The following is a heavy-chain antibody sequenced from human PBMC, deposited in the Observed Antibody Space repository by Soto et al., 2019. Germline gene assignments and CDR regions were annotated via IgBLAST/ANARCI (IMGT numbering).Heavy chain of an antibody. Sequence: QVQLVQSGAEVKMPGASVKVSCKASGYTFTSFDINWVRQVTGQGLEWMGWMSTNSGNTGCAQKFQARLTMTRNTSISAAYMELSSLRSEDTAVYYCAIRHDGRQSTMDVWGQGTTVTVSS. CDR1: GYTFTSFD. J-gene: IGHJ6*02. CDR2: MSTNSGNT. V-gene: IGHV1-8*01. D-gene: IGHD1-1*01. CDR3: AIRHDGRQSTMDV.